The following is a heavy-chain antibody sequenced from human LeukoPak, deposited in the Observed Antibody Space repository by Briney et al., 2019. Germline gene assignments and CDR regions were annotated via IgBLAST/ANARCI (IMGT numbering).Heavy chain of an antibody. J-gene: IGHJ6*03. CDR2: ISAYNGNT. CDR1: GYTFTSYS. CDR3: ARDGVLRFLEWSNNYYYMDV. V-gene: IGHV1-18*01. D-gene: IGHD3-3*01. Sequence: GASVKVSCKGSGYTFTSYSISWVRQAPGQGLECMGWISAYNGNTNYAQKLQGRVTMTTDTSTSAAYMELRSLRSDDTAVYYCARDGVLRFLEWSNNYYYMDVWGKGTTVTVSS.